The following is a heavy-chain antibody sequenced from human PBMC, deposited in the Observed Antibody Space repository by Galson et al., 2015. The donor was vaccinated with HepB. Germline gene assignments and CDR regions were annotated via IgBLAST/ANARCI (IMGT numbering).Heavy chain of an antibody. CDR1: GYTFTSYY. CDR3: AREWSEPSVAAHYYYYMDV. D-gene: IGHD2-15*01. J-gene: IGHJ6*03. CDR2: INPSGGST. V-gene: IGHV1-46*03. Sequence: SVKVSCKASGYTFTSYYMHWVRQAPGQGLEWMGIINPSGGSTSYAQKFQGRVTMTRDTSTSTVYMGLSSLRSEDTAVYYCAREWSEPSVAAHYYYYMDVWGKGTTVTVSS.